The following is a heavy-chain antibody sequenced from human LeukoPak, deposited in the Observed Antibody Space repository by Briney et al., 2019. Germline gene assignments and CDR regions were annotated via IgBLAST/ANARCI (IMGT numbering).Heavy chain of an antibody. CDR3: ARGYVLLDY. Sequence: GGSLRLSCAASGFTFSTYAMHWVRQAPGKGLEYVSAITTNGGSTYYANSVKGRFTISRDNSKNTLYLQMGSLRAEDMAVYYCARGYVLLDYWGQGTLVTVSS. CDR1: GFTFSTYA. V-gene: IGHV3-64*01. D-gene: IGHD2/OR15-2a*01. J-gene: IGHJ4*02. CDR2: ITTNGGST.